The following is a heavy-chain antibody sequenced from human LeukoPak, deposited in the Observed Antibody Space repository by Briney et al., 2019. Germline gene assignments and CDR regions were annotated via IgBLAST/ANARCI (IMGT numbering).Heavy chain of an antibody. V-gene: IGHV3-21*01. J-gene: IGHJ4*02. Sequence: PGGSLRLSCAISGFTFTAHSMNWVRQAPGKGLEWVSFISSDSTYKYYGGSVKGRFTISRDNANVYLQMNSLRAEDTATYHCAREYGSKGRFGNWGQGTLVIVSS. CDR3: AREYGSKGRFGN. D-gene: IGHD2-2*01. CDR2: ISSDSTYK. CDR1: GFTFTAHS.